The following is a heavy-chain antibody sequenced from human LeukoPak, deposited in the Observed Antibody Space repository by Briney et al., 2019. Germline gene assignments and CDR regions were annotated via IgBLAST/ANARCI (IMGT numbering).Heavy chain of an antibody. CDR2: INHRGST. J-gene: IGHJ4*02. CDR1: GGSFSGYY. V-gene: IGHV4-34*01. D-gene: IGHD4-17*01. Sequence: SETLSLTCAVYGGSFSGYYWSWIRQPPGKGLEWIGEINHRGSTNYNPSLKSRVTISVDTSKNQFSLRLTSVTAADTAVYYCAREFYGDSIDYWGQGTLVTVSS. CDR3: AREFYGDSIDY.